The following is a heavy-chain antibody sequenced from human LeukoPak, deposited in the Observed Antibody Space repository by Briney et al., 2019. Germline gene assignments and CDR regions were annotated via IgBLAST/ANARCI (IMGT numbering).Heavy chain of an antibody. V-gene: IGHV3-73*01. J-gene: IGHJ6*03. D-gene: IGHD6-25*01. CDR1: GFTSSGSA. CDR2: IRSKANSYAT. Sequence: PGGSLRLSCAASGFTSSGSAMHWVRQASGKGLEWVGRIRSKANSYATAYAASVKGRFTISRDDSKNTAYLQMNSLKTEDTAVYYCTRRVAAVPHYMDVWGKGTTVTVSS. CDR3: TRRVAAVPHYMDV.